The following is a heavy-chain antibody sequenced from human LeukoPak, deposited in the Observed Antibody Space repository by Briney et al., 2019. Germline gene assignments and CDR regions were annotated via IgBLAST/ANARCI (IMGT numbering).Heavy chain of an antibody. V-gene: IGHV3-30*03. Sequence: GGSLRLSCAASGFTFSSYGMHWVRQAPGKGLEWVAVISYDGSNKYYADSVKGRFTISRDNSKNTLYLQMNSLRAEDTAVYYCARGTDAFDIWGQGTMVTVSS. J-gene: IGHJ3*02. CDR1: GFTFSSYG. CDR2: ISYDGSNK. CDR3: ARGTDAFDI.